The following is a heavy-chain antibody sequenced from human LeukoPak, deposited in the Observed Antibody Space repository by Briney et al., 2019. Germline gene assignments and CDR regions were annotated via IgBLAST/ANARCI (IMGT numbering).Heavy chain of an antibody. Sequence: GGSLRLSCAASGFTFSSYAMHLVRQAPGKGLEWVAVISYDGSNKYYADSVKGRFTISRDNSKNTLYLQMNSLRAEDTAVYYCAKRDFYCSSTSCHFDYWGQGTLVTVSS. V-gene: IGHV3-30-3*02. CDR3: AKRDFYCSSTSCHFDY. CDR1: GFTFSSYA. J-gene: IGHJ4*02. CDR2: ISYDGSNK. D-gene: IGHD2-2*01.